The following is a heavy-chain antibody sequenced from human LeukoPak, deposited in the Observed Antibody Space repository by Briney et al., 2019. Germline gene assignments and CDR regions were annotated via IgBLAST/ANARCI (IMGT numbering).Heavy chain of an antibody. CDR1: ALTFSNVW. J-gene: IGHJ4*02. Sequence: GGSLRLSCAASALTFSNVWMHWVRQAPGKGLEWVANIKQDGSEKYYVDSVKGRFTISRDNAKNSLYLQMNSLRAEDTAVYYCARVYYDSSGYHLFFDYWGQGTLVTVSS. CDR2: IKQDGSEK. CDR3: ARVYYDSSGYHLFFDY. D-gene: IGHD3-22*01. V-gene: IGHV3-7*01.